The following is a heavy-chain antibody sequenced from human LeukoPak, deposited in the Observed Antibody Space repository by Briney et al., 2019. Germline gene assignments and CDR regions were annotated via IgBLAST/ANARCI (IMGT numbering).Heavy chain of an antibody. CDR3: ARVGWMATSSGAFDI. J-gene: IGHJ3*02. CDR1: GFTFSTYW. D-gene: IGHD5-12*01. CDR2: ISYDGSNK. V-gene: IGHV3-30-3*01. Sequence: GGSLRLSCAASGFTFSTYWMSWVRQAPGKGLEWVAVISYDGSNKYYADSVKGRFTISRDNSKNTLYLQMNSLRAEDTAVYYCARVGWMATSSGAFDIWGQGTMVTVSS.